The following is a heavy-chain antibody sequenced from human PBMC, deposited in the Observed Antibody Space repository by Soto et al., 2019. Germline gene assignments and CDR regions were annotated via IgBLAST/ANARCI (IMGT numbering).Heavy chain of an antibody. J-gene: IGHJ4*02. Sequence: QITLKESGPTLVKPTQTLTLTCTFSGFSLTTRGVGVGWIRQPPGKALEWLALIYWDDDEGYSPSLKSRLTIPKATSKNPVVLTMAIMDPVDTATYYCAHRPRGYSYHFDYWGQGTLVTVSS. CDR1: GFSLTTRGVG. V-gene: IGHV2-5*02. CDR2: IYWDDDE. CDR3: AHRPRGYSYHFDY. D-gene: IGHD5-18*01.